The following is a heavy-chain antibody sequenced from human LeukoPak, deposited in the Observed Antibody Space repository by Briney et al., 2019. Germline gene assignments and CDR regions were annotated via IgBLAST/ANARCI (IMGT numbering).Heavy chain of an antibody. J-gene: IGHJ4*02. CDR2: IIPIFGTA. CDR1: GGTFSSCA. V-gene: IGHV1-69*05. Sequence: SVKVSCKASGGTFSSCAISWVRQAPGQGLEGMGRIIPIFGTANYAQKFQGRVTIPTNESTSTAYMELSSLRSEDTAVYYCARDGGAGYSSGLEYYWGQGTLVTVSS. D-gene: IGHD6-19*01. CDR3: ARDGGAGYSSGLEYY.